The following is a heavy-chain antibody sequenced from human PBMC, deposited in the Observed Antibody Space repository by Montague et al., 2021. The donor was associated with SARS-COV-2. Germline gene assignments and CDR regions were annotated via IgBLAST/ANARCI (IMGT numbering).Heavy chain of an antibody. V-gene: IGHV2-70*01. CDR1: GFSLSTSGMC. CDR3: ARKPFNRGIYLATRWYYGMDD. J-gene: IGHJ6*02. Sequence: PALVKPTQTLTLTCTFSGFSLSTSGMCVSWIRQPPGKALEWLALIDWDDDKYYSTSLKTRLTISKDTSKNQVVLTMTNMDPVDTATYYCARKPFNRGIYLATRWYYGMDDWGQGTMVTVSS. CDR2: IDWDDDK. D-gene: IGHD2/OR15-2a*01.